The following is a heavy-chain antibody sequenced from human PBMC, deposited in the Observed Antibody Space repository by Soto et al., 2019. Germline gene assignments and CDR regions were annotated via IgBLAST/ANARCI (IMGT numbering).Heavy chain of an antibody. CDR1: GFTFSSYA. V-gene: IGHV3-23*01. CDR2: ISGSGGST. CDR3: AMLSITMIVVVISGNY. J-gene: IGHJ4*02. D-gene: IGHD3-22*01. Sequence: RRLSCAASGFTFSSYAMSWVRQAPGKGLEWVSAISGSGGSTYYADSVKGRFTISRDNSKNTLYLQMNSLRAEDTAVYYCAMLSITMIVVVISGNYWGQGTLVTVSS.